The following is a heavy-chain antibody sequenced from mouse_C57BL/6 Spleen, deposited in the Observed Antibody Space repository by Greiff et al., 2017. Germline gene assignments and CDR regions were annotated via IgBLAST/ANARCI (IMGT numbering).Heavy chain of an antibody. CDR1: GYAFSSYW. J-gene: IGHJ2*01. V-gene: IGHV1-80*01. D-gene: IGHD3-2*02. CDR3: ARRSSGSLFDY. Sequence: VQLVESGAELVKPGASVKISCKASGYAFSSYWMNWVKQRPGKGLEWIGQIYPGDGDTNYNGKFKGKATLTADKSSSTAYMQLSSLTSEDSAVYFCARRSSGSLFDYWGQGTTLTVSS. CDR2: IYPGDGDT.